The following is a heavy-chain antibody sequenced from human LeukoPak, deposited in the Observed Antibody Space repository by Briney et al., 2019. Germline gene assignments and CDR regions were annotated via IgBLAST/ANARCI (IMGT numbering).Heavy chain of an antibody. D-gene: IGHD1-26*01. Sequence: PGRSLRLSCAASGFSLSNYGMHWVRQAPGKGLEWVAVFWYDGSNTYYADSVKGRFTISRDNSKNTLYLQMNSLRAEDTAVYYCAKDVGRGWDYFDSWGQGSLVTVSS. CDR3: AKDVGRGWDYFDS. J-gene: IGHJ4*02. CDR2: FWYDGSNT. CDR1: GFSLSNYG. V-gene: IGHV3-33*06.